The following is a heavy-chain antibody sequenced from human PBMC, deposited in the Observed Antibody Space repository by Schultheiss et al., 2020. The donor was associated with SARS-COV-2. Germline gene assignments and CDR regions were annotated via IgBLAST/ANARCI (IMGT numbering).Heavy chain of an antibody. CDR2: IIPIFGIA. D-gene: IGHD2-2*02. J-gene: IGHJ4*02. V-gene: IGHV1-69*10. Sequence: SVKVSCKASGGTFSSYAISWVRQAPGQGLEWMGGIIPIFGIANYAQKFQGRVTITADKSTSTAYMELRSLRSDDTAVYYCARTKPYCSSTSCYTFDYWGQGTLVTVSS. CDR3: ARTKPYCSSTSCYTFDY. CDR1: GGTFSSYA.